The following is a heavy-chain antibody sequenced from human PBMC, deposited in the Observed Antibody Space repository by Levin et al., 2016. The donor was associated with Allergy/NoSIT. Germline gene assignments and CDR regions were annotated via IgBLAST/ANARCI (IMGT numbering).Heavy chain of an antibody. Sequence: GESLKISCAASGFTFSSYAMSWVRQAPGKGLEWVSAISGSGGSTYYADSVKGRFTISRDNSKNTLYLQMNSLRAEDTAVYYCAKDGSVGYYPSWWGQGTLVTVSS. CDR1: GFTFSSYA. CDR2: ISGSGGST. V-gene: IGHV3-23*01. D-gene: IGHD3-22*01. J-gene: IGHJ4*02. CDR3: AKDGSVGYYPSW.